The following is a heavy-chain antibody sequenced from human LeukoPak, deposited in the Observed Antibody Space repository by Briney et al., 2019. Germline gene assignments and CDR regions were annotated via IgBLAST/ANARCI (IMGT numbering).Heavy chain of an antibody. CDR2: INHSGST. D-gene: IGHD6-19*01. Sequence: SETLSLTCAVYGGSFSGYYWSWIRQPPGKGLQWIREINHSGSTNYNPSLKSQVTISVDTSKNQFSLKLSSVTAADTAVYYCATANIAVAGTGGRTIDYWGQGTLVTVSS. J-gene: IGHJ4*02. CDR3: ATANIAVAGTGGRTIDY. V-gene: IGHV4-34*01. CDR1: GGSFSGYY.